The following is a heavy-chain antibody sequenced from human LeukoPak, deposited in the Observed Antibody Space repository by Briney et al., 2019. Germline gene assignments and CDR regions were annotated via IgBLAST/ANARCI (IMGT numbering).Heavy chain of an antibody. Sequence: GGSPRLSCAASGFTFSSYGMHWVRQAPGKGLEWVAFIRYDGSNKYYADSVKGRFTISRDNSKNTLYLQMNSLRAEDTAVYYCAKENDTVVVYYFDYWGQGTLVTVSS. V-gene: IGHV3-30*02. CDR2: IRYDGSNK. CDR1: GFTFSSYG. J-gene: IGHJ4*02. CDR3: AKENDTVVVYYFDY. D-gene: IGHD2-2*01.